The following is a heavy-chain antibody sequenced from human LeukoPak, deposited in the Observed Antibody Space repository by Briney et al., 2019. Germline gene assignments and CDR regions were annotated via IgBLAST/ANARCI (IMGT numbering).Heavy chain of an antibody. CDR3: ARDGVSNAFDI. V-gene: IGHV4-38-2*02. D-gene: IGHD2-8*01. J-gene: IGHJ3*02. CDR1: GYSISSGYY. CDR2: IYHSGST. Sequence: PSETLSLTCTVSGYSISSGYYWGWIRQPPGKGLEWIGSIYHSGSTYYNPSLKSRVTISVDTSKNQFSLKLSSVTAADTAVYYCARDGVSNAFDIWGQGTMVTVSS.